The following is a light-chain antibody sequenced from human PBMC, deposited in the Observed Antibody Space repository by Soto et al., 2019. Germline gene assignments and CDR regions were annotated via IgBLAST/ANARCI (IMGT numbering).Light chain of an antibody. CDR3: QVRTNWSIA. CDR1: QSVSIL. V-gene: IGKV3-11*01. CDR2: DAS. Sequence: IVMTQSPATLSVSPGERATLSCRASQSVSILLAWYQQKPGQAPRLLIYDASNRATGIPARFSGTGSGTDFTLTINNLEPEDFAVYYCQVRTNWSIAFGRGTRLEIK. J-gene: IGKJ5*01.